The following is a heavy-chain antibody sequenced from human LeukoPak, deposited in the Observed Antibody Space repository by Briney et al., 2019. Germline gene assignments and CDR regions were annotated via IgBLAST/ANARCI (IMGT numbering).Heavy chain of an antibody. CDR1: GGSLSGSY. CDR2: INHSGSA. D-gene: IGHD3-3*01. Sequence: PSETLSLTCAVYGGSLSGSYWSWIRQPPGQGLEWIGEINHSGSANYNPSLKSRVALSIDKSKNQFSLNLNSVTAADTAVYYCARARRDSGYYKVDYWGQGTLVTVSS. V-gene: IGHV4-34*01. J-gene: IGHJ4*02. CDR3: ARARRDSGYYKVDY.